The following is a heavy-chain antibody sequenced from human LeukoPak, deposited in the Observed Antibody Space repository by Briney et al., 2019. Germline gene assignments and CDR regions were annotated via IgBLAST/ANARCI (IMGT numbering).Heavy chain of an antibody. CDR1: GGSLSSGDYY. J-gene: IGHJ4*02. CDR3: ARVPVQEMYYFDY. CDR2: IYYSGST. Sequence: PSETLSLTCTVSGGSLSSGDYYWSWVRQPPGTGLEWIGYIYYSGSTYYNPSLKSRVTISVDTSKNQFSLKLSSVTAADTAVYYCARVPVQEMYYFDYWGQGTLVTVSS. V-gene: IGHV4-30-4*01. D-gene: IGHD5-24*01.